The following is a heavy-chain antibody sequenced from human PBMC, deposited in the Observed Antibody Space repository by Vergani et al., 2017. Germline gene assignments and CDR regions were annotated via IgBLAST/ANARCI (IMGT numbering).Heavy chain of an antibody. Sequence: QVQLVQSGAEVKKPGASVKVSCKASGYTFTSYGISWVRQAPGQGLEWMGWISAYNGNTNYAQKPQGRVTMTTDTPTSSAYMELRSLGSDDTAVYYCAREGEGATVTTYLYFQHWGQGTLVTVSS. J-gene: IGHJ1*01. D-gene: IGHD4-17*01. CDR1: GYTFTSYG. CDR2: ISAYNGNT. V-gene: IGHV1-18*01. CDR3: AREGEGATVTTYLYFQH.